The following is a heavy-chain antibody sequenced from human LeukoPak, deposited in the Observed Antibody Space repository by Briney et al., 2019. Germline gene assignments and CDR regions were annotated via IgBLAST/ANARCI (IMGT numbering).Heavy chain of an antibody. J-gene: IGHJ6*03. V-gene: IGHV4-34*01. Sequence: PSETLSRTCAVYGGSFSGYYWSWIRQPPGKGLEWIGEINHSGSTNYNPSLKSRVTISVDTSKNQFSLKLSSVTAADTAVYYCATAHYYYYYMDVWGKGTTVTVSS. CDR1: GGSFSGYY. CDR3: ATAHYYYYYMDV. CDR2: INHSGST.